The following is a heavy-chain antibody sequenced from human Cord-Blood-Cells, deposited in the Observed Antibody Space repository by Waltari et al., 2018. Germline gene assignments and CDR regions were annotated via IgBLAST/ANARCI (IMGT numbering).Heavy chain of an antibody. Sequence: QVQLQESGPGLVKPSETLSLTCTVSGGSISSYYWSWIRQPPGKGLEWIGYIYYRGSTNYNPSLKSRVTISVDTSKNQFSRKLSSVTAADTAVYYCARSVVPAAKIDYWGQGTLVTVSS. CDR3: ARSVVPAAKIDY. CDR1: GGSISSYY. CDR2: IYYRGST. D-gene: IGHD2-2*01. V-gene: IGHV4-59*01. J-gene: IGHJ4*02.